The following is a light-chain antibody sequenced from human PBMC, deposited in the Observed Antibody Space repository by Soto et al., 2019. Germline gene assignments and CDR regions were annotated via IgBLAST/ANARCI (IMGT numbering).Light chain of an antibody. CDR2: DAS. V-gene: IGKV1-5*01. J-gene: IGKJ1*01. CDR3: QQSYATPWT. Sequence: IQLTQSPSSLSASVGDRFTITCRASQSISRLLAWYQQKPGKAPKALIYDASTLRSGVPSRFSGSGSGTEFSLAISSLQPEDFATYYCQQSYATPWTFGQGTKVDIK. CDR1: QSISRL.